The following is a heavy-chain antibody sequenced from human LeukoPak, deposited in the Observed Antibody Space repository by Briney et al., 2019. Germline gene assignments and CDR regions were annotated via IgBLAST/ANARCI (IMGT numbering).Heavy chain of an antibody. CDR1: GGSFSGYY. J-gene: IGHJ4*02. Sequence: SETLSVTCAVYGGSFSGYYWSWIRQPPGNGLEWIGEINHSGSTNYNPSLKSRVTISVDTSKNQFSLKLSSVTAADTAVYYCARSGVGRELQLDYWGQGTLVTVSS. CDR3: ARSGVGRELQLDY. V-gene: IGHV4-34*01. D-gene: IGHD1-26*01. CDR2: INHSGST.